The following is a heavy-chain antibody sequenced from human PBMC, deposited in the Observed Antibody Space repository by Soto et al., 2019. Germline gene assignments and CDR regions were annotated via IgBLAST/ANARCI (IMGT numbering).Heavy chain of an antibody. V-gene: IGHV1-69*01. CDR2: IIPIFGTA. CDR1: GGTFSSYA. Sequence: QVQLVQSGAEVKKPGSSVKVSCKASGGTFSSYAISWVRQAPGQGLEWMGGIIPIFGTANYAQKFQGRATITADESTSTAYMELSSLRSEDTAVYYCARLTLGYCSGGSCPVDYWGQGTLVTVSS. J-gene: IGHJ4*02. CDR3: ARLTLGYCSGGSCPVDY. D-gene: IGHD2-15*01.